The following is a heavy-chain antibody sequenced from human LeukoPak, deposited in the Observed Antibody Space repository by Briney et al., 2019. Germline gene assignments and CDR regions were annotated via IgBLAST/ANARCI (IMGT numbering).Heavy chain of an antibody. Sequence: PSETLSLTCTVSGGSISSGSYYWSWIRQPAGKGLEWIGRLHTSGSTNYNPSLKSRVTISVDTSKNQFSLKLSSVTAADTAVYYCARSQYYDFWSGYYTPFDHWGQGTLVTVSS. CDR2: LHTSGST. CDR3: ARSQYYDFWSGYYTPFDH. V-gene: IGHV4-61*02. CDR1: GGSISSGSYY. J-gene: IGHJ4*02. D-gene: IGHD3-3*01.